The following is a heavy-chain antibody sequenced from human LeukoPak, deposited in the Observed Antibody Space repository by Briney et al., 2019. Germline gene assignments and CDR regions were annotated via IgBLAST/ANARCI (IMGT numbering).Heavy chain of an antibody. J-gene: IGHJ6*03. D-gene: IGHD1/OR15-1a*01. CDR3: ARTRYNWNKEKYYYYYMDV. V-gene: IGHV1-69*06. Sequence: GASVKVSCKASGGTFSSYAISWVRQAPGQGLEWMGGSIPIFGTANYAQKFQGRVTITADKSTSTAYMELSSLRSEDTAVYYCARTRYNWNKEKYYYYYMDVWGKGTTVTVSS. CDR2: SIPIFGTA. CDR1: GGTFSSYA.